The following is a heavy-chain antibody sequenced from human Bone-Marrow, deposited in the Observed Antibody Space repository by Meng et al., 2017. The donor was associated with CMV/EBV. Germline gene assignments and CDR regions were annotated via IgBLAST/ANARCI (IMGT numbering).Heavy chain of an antibody. D-gene: IGHD5-24*01. V-gene: IGHV4-59*01. CDR1: GCSISSYY. CDR3: ARVEMATIWLFDP. Sequence: SETLSLTCTVSGCSISSYYWSWIRQPPGKGLEWIGYSYYSGSNNYNPSLKSRVTISVDTSKNQFSLKLSSVTATDTAVYYCARVEMATIWLFDPWGQGTLVTVS. CDR2: SYYSGSN. J-gene: IGHJ5*02.